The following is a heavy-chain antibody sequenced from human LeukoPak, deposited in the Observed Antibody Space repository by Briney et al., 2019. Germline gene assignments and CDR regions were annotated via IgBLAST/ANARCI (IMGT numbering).Heavy chain of an antibody. D-gene: IGHD6-13*01. Sequence: SETLSLTCTVSGGSISTYYWSWIRQPPGKRLEWIGYIYYIGSTNYNPSHNNRVTISIDRSRNQFSLKLNSVTPADTAVYYCARAPQDGSNWSHYFDHWGRGALVTVSS. CDR2: IYYIGST. CDR3: ARAPQDGSNWSHYFDH. CDR1: GGSISTYY. V-gene: IGHV4-59*01. J-gene: IGHJ4*02.